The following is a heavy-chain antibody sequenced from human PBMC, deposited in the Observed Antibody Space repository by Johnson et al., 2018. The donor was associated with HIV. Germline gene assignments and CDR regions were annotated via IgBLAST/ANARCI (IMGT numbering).Heavy chain of an antibody. V-gene: IGHV3-30*04. D-gene: IGHD6-19*01. CDR3: AKGRIAVPDAFDI. Sequence: VQLVESGGGVVQPGRSLRLSCAASGFTFSSYAMHWVRQAPGKGLEWVAVIWYDGSNKYYADSVKGRFTISRDNSKNTLYLQMNSLRAEDTAVYYCAKGRIAVPDAFDIWGQGTMVTVSS. J-gene: IGHJ3*02. CDR2: IWYDGSNK. CDR1: GFTFSSYA.